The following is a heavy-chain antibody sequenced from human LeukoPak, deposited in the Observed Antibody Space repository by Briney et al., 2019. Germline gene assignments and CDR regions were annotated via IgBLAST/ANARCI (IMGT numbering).Heavy chain of an antibody. CDR3: ARDLRYSSGWSASGMDV. CDR1: GYTLTELS. V-gene: IGHV1-24*01. D-gene: IGHD6-19*01. Sequence: GASVKVSCKVSGYTLTELSMHWVRQAPGKGLEWMGGVDPDDGETIYAQKLQGRVSMTTDTSTSTAYMDLRSLRSDDTAVYYCARDLRYSSGWSASGMDVWGKGTTVTISS. J-gene: IGHJ6*03. CDR2: VDPDDGET.